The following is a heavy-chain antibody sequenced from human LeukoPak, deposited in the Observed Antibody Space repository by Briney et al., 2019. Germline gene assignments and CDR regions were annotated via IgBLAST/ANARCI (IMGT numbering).Heavy chain of an antibody. V-gene: IGHV3-30*02. CDR3: ARGLPYDFWSGGKYNWFDP. CDR1: GFTFSSYG. J-gene: IGHJ5*02. D-gene: IGHD3-3*01. Sequence: GGSLRLSCAASGFTFSSYGMHWVRQAPGKGLEWVAFIRYDGSNKYYADSVKGRFTISRDNSKNTLYLHVNSLRPEDTAVYYCARGLPYDFWSGGKYNWFDPWGQGTLVTVSS. CDR2: IRYDGSNK.